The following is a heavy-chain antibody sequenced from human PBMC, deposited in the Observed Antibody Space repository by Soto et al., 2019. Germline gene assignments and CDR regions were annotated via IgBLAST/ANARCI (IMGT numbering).Heavy chain of an antibody. J-gene: IGHJ3*02. CDR3: ARDRLTTVTFDAFDI. V-gene: IGHV3-21*01. CDR2: ISSSSSYI. Sequence: GGSLRLSCVASGFTFSSYSMNWVRQAPGKGLEWVSSISSSSSYIYYADSVKGRFTISRDNAKNSLYLQMNSLRAEDTAVYYCARDRLTTVTFDAFDIWGQGTMVTVSS. D-gene: IGHD4-4*01. CDR1: GFTFSSYS.